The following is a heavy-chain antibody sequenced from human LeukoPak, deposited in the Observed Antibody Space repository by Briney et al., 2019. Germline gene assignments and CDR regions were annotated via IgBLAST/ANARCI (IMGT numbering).Heavy chain of an antibody. CDR1: GFIFSTYW. D-gene: IGHD5-24*01. CDR2: INQDGSET. J-gene: IGHJ3*01. V-gene: IGHV3-7*05. CDR3: VRGFDGYFGFDL. Sequence: GGSLRLSCAGSGFIFSTYWMSWVRLASGKGLEWVANINQDGSETFYVDSVKGRFTISRDNGKNSMFVQMDSLRAEDTAVYYCVRGFDGYFGFDLWGQGTMVTVSS.